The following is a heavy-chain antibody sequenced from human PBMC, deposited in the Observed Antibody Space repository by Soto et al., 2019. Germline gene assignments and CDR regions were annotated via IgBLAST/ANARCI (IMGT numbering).Heavy chain of an antibody. CDR3: AVDIVVVVAATDFQH. Sequence: GGSLRLSCAASGFTFSSYAMSWVRQAPGKGLEWVSAISGSGGSTYYADSVKGRFTISRDNSKNTLYLQMNSLRAEDTAVYYCAVDIVVVVAATDFQHWGKGTLVPVSS. D-gene: IGHD2-15*01. J-gene: IGHJ1*01. V-gene: IGHV3-23*01. CDR2: ISGSGGST. CDR1: GFTFSSYA.